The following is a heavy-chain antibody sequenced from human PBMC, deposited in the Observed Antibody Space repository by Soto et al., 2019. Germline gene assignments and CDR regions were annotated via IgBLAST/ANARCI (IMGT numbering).Heavy chain of an antibody. CDR3: ARLGGQMATDY. J-gene: IGHJ4*02. V-gene: IGHV4-39*01. Sequence: QLQLQESGPGLVKPSETLSLTCTVSGGSVSSSSHYWGWIRQPPGKGLEWIGNIYYSGNTFYNPSLKSRVTISVATSKSQFSLNLASVTAADTAVYYCARLGGQMATDYWGQGTLVTVSS. D-gene: IGHD3-16*01. CDR2: IYYSGNT. CDR1: GGSVSSSSHY.